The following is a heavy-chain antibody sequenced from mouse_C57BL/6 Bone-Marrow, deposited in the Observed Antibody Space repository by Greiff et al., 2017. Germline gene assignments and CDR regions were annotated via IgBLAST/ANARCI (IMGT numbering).Heavy chain of an antibody. CDR3: ASPPGGYWYFDV. Sequence: VQLQQSGAELMKPGASVKFSCKATGYTFTGYWIEWVKQRPGHGLEWIGEILPGSGSTNYNEKFKGKATFTADTSSHTASMQLRSLTTADSAIYFSASPPGGYWYFDVWGTGTTVTVSS. J-gene: IGHJ1*03. V-gene: IGHV1-9*01. CDR1: GYTFTGYW. CDR2: ILPGSGST.